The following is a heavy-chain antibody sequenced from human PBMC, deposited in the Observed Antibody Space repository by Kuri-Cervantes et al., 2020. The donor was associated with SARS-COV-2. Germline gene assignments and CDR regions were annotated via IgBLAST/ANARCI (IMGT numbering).Heavy chain of an antibody. Sequence: GSLRLSCTVSGGSISSHYWSWIRQPPGKGLEWIGCIYYSGSTNYNPSLKSRVTISVDTSKDQFSLKLSSVTAADTAVYYCAREIREIAYPHAFDIWGQGTMVTVSS. CDR1: GGSISSHY. CDR2: IYYSGST. V-gene: IGHV4-59*11. D-gene: IGHD2-21*01. CDR3: AREIREIAYPHAFDI. J-gene: IGHJ3*02.